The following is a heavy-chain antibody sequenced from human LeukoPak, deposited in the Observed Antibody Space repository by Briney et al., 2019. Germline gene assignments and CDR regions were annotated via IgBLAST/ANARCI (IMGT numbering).Heavy chain of an antibody. Sequence: GGSLRLSCAASGFTFSSYWMSWVRQAPGKGLEWVANIKQDGSEKYYVDSVKGRFTISRDNAKNSLYLQMNSLRAEDTAGYYCAREPRSRYYYGWGASWFDPWGQGTLVTVSS. V-gene: IGHV3-7*01. J-gene: IGHJ5*02. CDR1: GFTFSSYW. CDR3: AREPRSRYYYGWGASWFDP. CDR2: IKQDGSEK. D-gene: IGHD3-10*01.